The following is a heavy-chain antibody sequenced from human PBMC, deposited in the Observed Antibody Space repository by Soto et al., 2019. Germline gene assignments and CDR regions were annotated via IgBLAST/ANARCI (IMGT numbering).Heavy chain of an antibody. CDR2: IYYSGST. CDR1: GGSISSGGYY. J-gene: IGHJ6*03. Sequence: SETLSLTCTVSGGSISSGGYYWSWIRQHPGKGLEWIGYIYYSGSTYHNPSLKSRVTISVDTSKNQFSLKLSSVTAADTAVYYCARAEVRYYMDVWGKGTTVTVSS. D-gene: IGHD4-4*01. CDR3: ARAEVRYYMDV. V-gene: IGHV4-31*03.